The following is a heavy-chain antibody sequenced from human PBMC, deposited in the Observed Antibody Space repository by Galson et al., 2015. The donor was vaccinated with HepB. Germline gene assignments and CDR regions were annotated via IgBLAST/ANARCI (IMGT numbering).Heavy chain of an antibody. J-gene: IGHJ6*02. V-gene: IGHV3-30*18. Sequence: SLRLSCAASGFTFSSYGIHWVRQAPGKGLEWVAVISYDGSNKYYADSVKGRFTISRDNSKNTLYLQMNSLRAEDTAVYYRAKDLHILTGYYLLYYYGMDVWGQGTTVTVSS. CDR1: GFTFSSYG. CDR2: ISYDGSNK. D-gene: IGHD3-9*01. CDR3: AKDLHILTGYYLLYYYGMDV.